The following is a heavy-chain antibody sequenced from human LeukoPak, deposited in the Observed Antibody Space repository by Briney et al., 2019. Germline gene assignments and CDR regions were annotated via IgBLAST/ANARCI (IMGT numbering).Heavy chain of an antibody. CDR2: IIPIFGTA. J-gene: IGHJ4*02. V-gene: IGHV1-69*13. CDR1: GGTFSSYA. Sequence: GASVKVSCKASGGTFSSYAISWVRQAPGQGLEWMGGIIPIFGTANYAQKFQGRVTITADESTSTAYMELSSLRSEDTAVYYCARDQSYGDYVSNGYWGQGTLVTVSS. D-gene: IGHD4-17*01. CDR3: ARDQSYGDYVSNGY.